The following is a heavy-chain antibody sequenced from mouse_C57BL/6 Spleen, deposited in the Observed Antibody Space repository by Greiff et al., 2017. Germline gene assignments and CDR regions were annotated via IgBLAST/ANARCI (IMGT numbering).Heavy chain of an antibody. CDR2: LNPSTGGT. CDR3: ASNPWYFDV. D-gene: IGHD4-1*01. Sequence: VQLKQSGPELVKPGASVKISCKASGYSFPGYYMNWVKQSPEKSLEWIGELNPSTGGTTYNQKFKAKATLTVDKSSSTAYMQLKSLTSEDSAVYYCASNPWYFDVWGTGTTVTVSS. CDR1: GYSFPGYY. V-gene: IGHV1-42*01. J-gene: IGHJ1*03.